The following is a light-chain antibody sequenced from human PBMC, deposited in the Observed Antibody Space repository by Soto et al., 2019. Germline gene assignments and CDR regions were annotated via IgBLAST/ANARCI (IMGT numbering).Light chain of an antibody. CDR1: ALTRQY. J-gene: IGLJ2*01. V-gene: IGLV3-25*03. Sequence: SYDLTQPPSVSVSPGQTAKITCSGDALTRQYTYWFQQKPGQAPVMVMYKDTERPSGIPERFSGSSSGTIVTLTTSGVQAEDEADYYCQSADSSGTYEVFGGGTKLTVL. CDR2: KDT. CDR3: QSADSSGTYEV.